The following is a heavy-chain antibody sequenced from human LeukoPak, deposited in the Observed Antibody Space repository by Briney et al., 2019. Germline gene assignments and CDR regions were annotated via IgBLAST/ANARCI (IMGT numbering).Heavy chain of an antibody. J-gene: IGHJ4*02. CDR3: ARERRRRYSYYFDY. CDR1: GFTFSSYW. Sequence: GGSLRLSCAASGFTFSSYWMHWVRQAPGKGLVWVSRINSDGSSTSYVDSVKGRFTISRDNAKNTLYLQMNSLRAEDTAVYYCARERRRRYSYYFDYWGQGTLVTVSS. V-gene: IGHV3-74*01. D-gene: IGHD3-16*02. CDR2: INSDGSST.